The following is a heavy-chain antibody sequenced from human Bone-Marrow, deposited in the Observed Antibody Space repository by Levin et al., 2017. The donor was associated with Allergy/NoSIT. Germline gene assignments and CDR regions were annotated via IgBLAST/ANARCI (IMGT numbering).Heavy chain of an antibody. D-gene: IGHD3-22*01. V-gene: IGHV4-59*01. CDR3: ARELPFHYDTGAGYYVGGFDL. J-gene: IGHJ3*01. CDR2: IHYTEGT. CDR1: GGSISTYY. Sequence: PSETLSLTCTVSGGSISTYYWSWIRQSPGKGLEYIGYIHYTEGTNYNPSLESRVTISVDTSKNQFSMQLSSMTAADTAVYYCARELPFHYDTGAGYYVGGFDLWGQGTEVTVSS.